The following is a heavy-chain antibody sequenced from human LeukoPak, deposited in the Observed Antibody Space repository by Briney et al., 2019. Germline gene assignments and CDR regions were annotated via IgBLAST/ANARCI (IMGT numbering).Heavy chain of an antibody. CDR1: GFSFSSYA. CDR3: AERGVVIRVILVGFHKQAYYFDS. J-gene: IGHJ4*02. CDR2: ISGSGVST. D-gene: IGHD3-10*01. V-gene: IGHV3-23*01. Sequence: GGSLRLSCAASGFSFSSYAMSWVRQAPGKGLEWVSAISGSGVSTDYADSVKGRFTISRDNSRNTLYLQMNSLRAEDTAVYFCAERGVVIRVILVGFHKQAYYFDSWGQGALVTVSS.